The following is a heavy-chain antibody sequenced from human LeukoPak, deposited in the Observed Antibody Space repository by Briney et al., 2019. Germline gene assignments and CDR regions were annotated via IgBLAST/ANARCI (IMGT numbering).Heavy chain of an antibody. CDR2: INPNSGGT. CDR1: GYTFTGYY. V-gene: IGHV1-2*06. J-gene: IGHJ4*02. CDR3: ARIPLGGSSWYYFDY. Sequence: ASVKVSCKASGYTFTGYYMHWVRQAPGQGLEWMGRINPNSGGTSYAQKFQGRVTMTRDTSISTAYMELSRLRSDDTAVYYCARIPLGGSSWYYFDYWGQGTLVTVSS. D-gene: IGHD6-13*01.